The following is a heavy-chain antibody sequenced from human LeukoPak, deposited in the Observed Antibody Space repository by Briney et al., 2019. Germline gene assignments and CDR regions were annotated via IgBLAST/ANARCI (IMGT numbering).Heavy chain of an antibody. V-gene: IGHV3-21*01. D-gene: IGHD3-10*01. CDR3: ARDPAMVRGRRYYMDV. J-gene: IGHJ6*03. CDR2: ISSSSSYI. CDR1: GFTFDDYG. Sequence: GGSLRLSCAASGFTFDDYGMNWVRQAPGKGLEWVSSISSSSSYINYADSVKGRFTISRDNAKNSLYLQMNSLRAEDTAVYYCARDPAMVRGRRYYMDVWGKGTTVTVSS.